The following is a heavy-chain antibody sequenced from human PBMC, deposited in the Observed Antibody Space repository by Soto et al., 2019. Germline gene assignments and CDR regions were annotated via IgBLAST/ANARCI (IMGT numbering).Heavy chain of an antibody. D-gene: IGHD4-17*01. CDR3: ARNVPVTALGY. CDR1: GVTVGNNS. J-gene: IGHJ4*02. CDR2: TYSGGDT. Sequence: EVRLVESGGGLVQPGGSLSPSCAAPGVTVGNNSMSWVRQAPGKGLEWVSVTYSGGDTRYADSVKGRFTMSRDSTKNTVYLQMDSLRAEDTAVYFCARNVPVTALGYWGQGSLVTVSS. V-gene: IGHV3-66*01.